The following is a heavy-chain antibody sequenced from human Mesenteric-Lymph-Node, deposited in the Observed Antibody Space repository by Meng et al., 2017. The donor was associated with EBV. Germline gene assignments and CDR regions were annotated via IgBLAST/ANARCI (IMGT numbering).Heavy chain of an antibody. Sequence: QVQLQQSGSRLVKPSXTLSLTCVISGDSVSSSSAAWTWIRQSPSRGLEGLGRTYYRSKWYNDYAVFVKSRITIIPDTSKNQFSLQLNSVTPEDTAVYYCARGATSVFDLWGRGTLGTVSS. CDR1: GDSVSSSSAA. CDR2: TYYRSKWYN. CDR3: ARGATSVFDL. V-gene: IGHV6-1*01. J-gene: IGHJ2*01.